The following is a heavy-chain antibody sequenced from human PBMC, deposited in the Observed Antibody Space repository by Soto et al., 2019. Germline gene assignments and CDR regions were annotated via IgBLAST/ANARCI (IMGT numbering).Heavy chain of an antibody. CDR3: ARGQVLTGYYYCFGF. V-gene: IGHV5-51*01. CDR1: GYNFTSYG. Sequence: KNSCRGAGYNFTSYGGGWMRQKPGKGLEWMGIIYPGDSDTRYSPSFQGQVTISADKSISTAYLQWSGLKASDTAMYYCARGQVLTGYYYCFGFWGQGPLVTLSS. CDR2: IYPGDSDT. D-gene: IGHD3-9*01. J-gene: IGHJ4*02.